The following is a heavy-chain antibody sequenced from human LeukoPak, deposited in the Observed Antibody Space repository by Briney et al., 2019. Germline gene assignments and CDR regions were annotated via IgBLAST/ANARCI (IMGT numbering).Heavy chain of an antibody. J-gene: IGHJ5*02. CDR1: GYTFTGYY. CDR3: ARGYRFTMVRGVIITMSRFDP. CDR2: INPNSGGT. D-gene: IGHD3-10*01. V-gene: IGHV1-2*02. Sequence: GASVKVSCKASGYTFTGYYMHWVRQAPGQGLEWMGWINPNSGGTNYAQKFQGRVTMTRDTSISTAYMELSSLRSDDTAVYYCARGYRFTMVRGVIITMSRFDPWGQGTLVTVSS.